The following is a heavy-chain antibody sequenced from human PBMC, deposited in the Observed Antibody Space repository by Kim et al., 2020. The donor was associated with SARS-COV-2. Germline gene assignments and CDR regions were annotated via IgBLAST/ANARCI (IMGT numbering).Heavy chain of an antibody. CDR1: GRSVSSYY. CDR2: MFYGGTT. V-gene: IGHV4-59*02. D-gene: IGHD2-8*01. CDR3: ASFPPSNAGAFDA. J-gene: IGHJ3*01. Sequence: SETLSLTCTVSGRSVSSYYWSWIRQPPGKGLECIGHMFYGGTTYCNPSLKSRVTLSVDTSNNQFSLTLTSVTAADTAVYYCASFPPSNAGAFDAWGQGTMVTVSS.